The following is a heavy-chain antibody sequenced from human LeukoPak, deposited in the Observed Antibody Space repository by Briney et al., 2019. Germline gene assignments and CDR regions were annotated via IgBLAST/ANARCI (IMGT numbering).Heavy chain of an antibody. V-gene: IGHV4-34*01. CDR2: INHSGST. D-gene: IGHD5-18*01. Sequence: SETLSLTCAVYGGSFSGYYRSWIRQPPGKGLEWIGEINHSGSTNYNPSLKSRVTIPVDTSKNQFSLKLSSVTAADTAVYYCARGGYSYGYDYWGQGTLVTVSS. J-gene: IGHJ4*02. CDR1: GGSFSGYY. CDR3: ARGGYSYGYDY.